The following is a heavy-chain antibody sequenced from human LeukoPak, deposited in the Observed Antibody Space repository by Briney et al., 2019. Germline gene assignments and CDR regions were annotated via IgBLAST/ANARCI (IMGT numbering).Heavy chain of an antibody. V-gene: IGHV3-11*01. CDR3: ARSNYYTVDV. Sequence: GGSLRLSCAASGFTSSDYYMTWIRQPPGKGPEWISCISSSGGTTTYVDSVKGRFTISRDNAKNSLYLQMNSLRADDTAVYYCARSNYYTVDVWGQGTAVTVSS. CDR1: GFTSSDYY. J-gene: IGHJ6*02. CDR2: ISSSGGTT.